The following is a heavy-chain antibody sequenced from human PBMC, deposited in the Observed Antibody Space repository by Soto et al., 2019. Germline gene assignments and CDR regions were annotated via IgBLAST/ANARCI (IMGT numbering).Heavy chain of an antibody. CDR2: IIPILGIA. D-gene: IGHD4-17*01. CDR1: GGTFSSYT. J-gene: IGHJ3*02. CDR3: ARPTPYGDYDPVAFDI. Sequence: SVKVSCKASGGTFSSYTISWVRQAPGQGLEWMGRIIPILGIANYAQKFQGRVTITADKSTSTAYMELSSLRSEDTAVYYCARPTPYGDYDPVAFDIWGQGTMVTVSS. V-gene: IGHV1-69*02.